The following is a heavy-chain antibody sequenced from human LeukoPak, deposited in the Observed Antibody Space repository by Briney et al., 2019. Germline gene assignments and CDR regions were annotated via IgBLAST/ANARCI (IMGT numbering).Heavy chain of an antibody. Sequence: EGTLRVSCVASRLTFSIYSMSWVRQAPGKSREELANLKQDGSEKYYVDSVKGRFTISRDNAKNSLYLQMNSLRAEDTAVYHCARGGPRYSSGWYEDYWGQGTLVTVSS. CDR1: RLTFSIYS. V-gene: IGHV3-7*01. CDR3: ARGGPRYSSGWYEDY. CDR2: LKQDGSEK. D-gene: IGHD6-19*01. J-gene: IGHJ4*02.